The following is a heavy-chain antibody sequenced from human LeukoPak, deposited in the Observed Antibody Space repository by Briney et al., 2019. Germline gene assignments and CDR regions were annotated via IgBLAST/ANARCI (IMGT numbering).Heavy chain of an antibody. CDR1: GGSISSSSYY. Sequence: PSETLSLTCTVSGGSISSSSYYWGWIRQPPGKGLEWIGYIYYSGSTNYNPSLKSRVTISVDTSKNQFSLKLSSVTAADTAVYYCARGLGELDYWGQGTLVTVSS. CDR3: ARGLGELDY. J-gene: IGHJ4*02. CDR2: IYYSGST. D-gene: IGHD3-16*01. V-gene: IGHV4-61*05.